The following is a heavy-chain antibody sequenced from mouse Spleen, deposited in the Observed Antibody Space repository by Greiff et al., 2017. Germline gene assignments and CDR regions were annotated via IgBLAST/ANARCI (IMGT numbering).Heavy chain of an antibody. CDR1: GYTFTSYG. CDR3: ARGATVPLDY. J-gene: IGHJ2*01. CDR2: IYPRSGNT. V-gene: IGHV1-81*01. D-gene: IGHD1-1*01. Sequence: VKVVESGAELARPGASVKLSCKASGYTFTSYGISWVKQRTGQGLEWIGEIYPRSGNTYYNEKFKGKATLTADKSSSTAYMELRSLTSEDSAVYFCARGATVPLDYWGQGTTLTVSS.